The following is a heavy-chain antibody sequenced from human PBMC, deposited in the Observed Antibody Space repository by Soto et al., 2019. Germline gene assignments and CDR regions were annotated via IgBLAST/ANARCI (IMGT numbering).Heavy chain of an antibody. CDR1: GYSISSGYY. CDR2: IYHSGST. Sequence: PSETLSLTCAVSGYSISSGYYWCCIRQPPGKGLEWIGSIYHSGSTYYNPSLKSRVTISVDTSKNQFSLKLSSVTAADTAVYYCARDQGWFDPWGQGTLVTVSS. V-gene: IGHV4-38-2*02. CDR3: ARDQGWFDP. J-gene: IGHJ5*02.